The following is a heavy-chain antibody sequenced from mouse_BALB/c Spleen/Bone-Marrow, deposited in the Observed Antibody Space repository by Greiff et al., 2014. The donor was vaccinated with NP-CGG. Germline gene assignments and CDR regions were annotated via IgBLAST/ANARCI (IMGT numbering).Heavy chain of an antibody. CDR3: ARWVVGRDYAMDY. D-gene: IGHD1-1*01. J-gene: IGHJ4*01. V-gene: IGHV1S56*01. CDR2: IYPGNVNT. Sequence: QVQLQQSGPELVKPGASVRISCKASGYTFTSYYIHWVKQRPGQGLEWIGWIYPGNVNTKYNEKFKGKATLTADKSSSTAYMQLSSLTSEDSAVYFCARWVVGRDYAMDYWGHGTSVTVSS. CDR1: GYTFTSYY.